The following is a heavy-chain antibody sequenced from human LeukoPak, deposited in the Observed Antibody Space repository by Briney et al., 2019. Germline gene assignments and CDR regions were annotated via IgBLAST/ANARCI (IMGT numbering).Heavy chain of an antibody. CDR1: GYSFTSYW. J-gene: IGHJ4*02. CDR3: ARPTGGYDFWSGYYYFDY. D-gene: IGHD3-3*01. V-gene: IGHV5-51*03. CDR2: IYPGDSDT. Sequence: GEPLKISCKGAGYSFTSYWIGCVRQMPGEGVEGLGIIYPGDSDTRYNLSFQGQVTISADTSISTSFLQGSSRDATETALYYGARPTGGYDFWSGYYYFDYWGQGTLVTVSS.